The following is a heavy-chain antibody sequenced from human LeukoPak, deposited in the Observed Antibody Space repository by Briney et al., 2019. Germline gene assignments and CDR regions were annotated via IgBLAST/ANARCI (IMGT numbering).Heavy chain of an antibody. CDR1: GFTFSTYA. J-gene: IGHJ4*02. Sequence: AGGSLRLSCAASGFTFSTYAMTWVRQTPGKGLEWVSSISSSSSDIYQEDSVKGRFTISRDNAKNSLYLQMNSLRAEDTAVYYCARAGGYCNGGSCYSYYFDYWGQGTLVTVSS. CDR2: ISSSSSDI. CDR3: ARAGGYCNGGSCYSYYFDY. D-gene: IGHD2-15*01. V-gene: IGHV3-21*01.